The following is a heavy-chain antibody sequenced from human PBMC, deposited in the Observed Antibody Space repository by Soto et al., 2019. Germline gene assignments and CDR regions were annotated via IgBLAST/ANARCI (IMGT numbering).Heavy chain of an antibody. CDR1: GFTFSSYW. J-gene: IGHJ5*01. CDR2: IKQDGGEK. Sequence: GGSLRLSCAASGFTFSSYWMSWVRQAPGKGLEWVANIKQDGGEKNYVDSVRGRFTVYRGSAKNTLLRQMNSLRVEESAGHHSAIYILRGTVPNDSWDHG. CDR3: AIYILRGTVPNDS. V-gene: IGHV3-7*02. D-gene: IGHD1-1*01.